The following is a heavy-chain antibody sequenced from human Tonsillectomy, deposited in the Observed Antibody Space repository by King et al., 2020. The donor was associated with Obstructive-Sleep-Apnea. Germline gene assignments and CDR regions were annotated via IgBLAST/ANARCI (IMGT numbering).Heavy chain of an antibody. CDR1: GFTFTNYG. D-gene: IGHD6-19*01. Sequence: VQLVESGGGVVQPGRSLRLSCAASGFTFTNYGMHWVRQAPGKGLEWVAVISFDGDNKFYTDSVQGRFIISRDNSKNTLYLQMNSLRVEDTARYFCAKYENSGGSAWYPLDYWGQGILVTVSS. V-gene: IGHV3-30*18. CDR2: ISFDGDNK. J-gene: IGHJ4*02. CDR3: AKYENSGGSAWYPLDY.